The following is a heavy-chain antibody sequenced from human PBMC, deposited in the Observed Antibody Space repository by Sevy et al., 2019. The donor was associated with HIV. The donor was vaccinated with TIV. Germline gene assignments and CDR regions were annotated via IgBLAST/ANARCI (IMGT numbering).Heavy chain of an antibody. J-gene: IGHJ4*02. Sequence: GGSLRLSCAASGFTFDDYAMHWVRQAPGKGLEWVSGISWNSGSIGYADSVKGRFTISRDNAKNSLYLQMNSLRAEDTALYYCAKDIGPWDSGYDYHGIFDCWGQVTLVTVSS. D-gene: IGHD5-12*01. V-gene: IGHV3-9*01. CDR2: ISWNSGSI. CDR3: AKDIGPWDSGYDYHGIFDC. CDR1: GFTFDDYA.